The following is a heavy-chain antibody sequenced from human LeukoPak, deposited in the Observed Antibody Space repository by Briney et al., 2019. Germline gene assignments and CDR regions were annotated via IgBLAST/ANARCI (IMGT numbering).Heavy chain of an antibody. D-gene: IGHD3-22*01. V-gene: IGHV3-23*01. CDR3: AKDQSRYYDSSGPFDY. Sequence: QPGGSLRLSCAASGFTFSSYGMSWVRQAPGKGLEWVSAISGSGGSTYYADSVKGRFTISRDNSKNTLYLKMNSLRAEDTAVYYCAKDQSRYYDSSGPFDYWGQGILVTVSS. CDR1: GFTFSSYG. CDR2: ISGSGGST. J-gene: IGHJ4*02.